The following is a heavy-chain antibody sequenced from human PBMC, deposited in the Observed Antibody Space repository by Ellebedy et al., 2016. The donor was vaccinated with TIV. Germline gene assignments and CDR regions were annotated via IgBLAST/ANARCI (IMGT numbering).Heavy chain of an antibody. Sequence: GESLKISCTASGFTFDDHGMSWVRQAPGKGLEWVSSINWNGGNTGYADSVKGRFTISRDNAKNSLYLQMNSLRAEDTALYHCARWPGGYDILTGPNWNFDLWGRGTLVTVSS. CDR3: ARWPGGYDILTGPNWNFDL. CDR1: GFTFDDHG. D-gene: IGHD3-9*01. CDR2: INWNGGNT. V-gene: IGHV3-20*01. J-gene: IGHJ2*01.